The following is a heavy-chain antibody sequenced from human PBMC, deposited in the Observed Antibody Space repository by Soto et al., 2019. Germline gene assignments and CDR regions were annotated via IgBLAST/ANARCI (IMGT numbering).Heavy chain of an antibody. CDR3: AREDLSIAVAGRGPFDY. V-gene: IGHV4-34*01. Sequence: SETLSLTCAVYGGSFSGYYWSWIRQPPGKGLEWIGEINHSGSTNYNPSLKSRVTISVDTSKNQFSLKLSSVTAADTAVYYCAREDLSIAVAGRGPFDYWGQGTLVTVSS. CDR2: INHSGST. D-gene: IGHD6-19*01. J-gene: IGHJ4*02. CDR1: GGSFSGYY.